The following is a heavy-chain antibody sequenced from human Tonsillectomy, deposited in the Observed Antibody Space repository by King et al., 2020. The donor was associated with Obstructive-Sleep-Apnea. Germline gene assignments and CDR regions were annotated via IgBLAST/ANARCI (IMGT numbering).Heavy chain of an antibody. CDR1: GYSISRGYY. CDR2: LYHSGTT. D-gene: IGHD4-17*01. V-gene: IGHV4-38-2*02. Sequence: QLQESGPGLVKPSETLSLTCTVSGYSISRGYYWGWIRQPPGRGLEWVGSLYHSGTTNYNPSLKSPVTISVDTSKNQFSLKLTSLTAAATAGYYCVRDIRPSGDSESFDYWGQGTLVTVSS. CDR3: VRDIRPSGDSESFDY. J-gene: IGHJ4*02.